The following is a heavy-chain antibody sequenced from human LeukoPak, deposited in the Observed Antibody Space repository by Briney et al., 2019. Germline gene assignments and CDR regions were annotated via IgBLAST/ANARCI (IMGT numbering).Heavy chain of an antibody. Sequence: TGGSLRLSCAASGFTFSDYYMSWIRKAPGKGLEWVSYISSSSSYTNYADSVKGRFTISRDNAKNSLYLQMNSLRAEDTAVYYCAKGGGSYPDYWGQGTLVTVSS. D-gene: IGHD1-26*01. CDR2: ISSSSSYT. V-gene: IGHV3-11*05. CDR1: GFTFSDYY. CDR3: AKGGGSYPDY. J-gene: IGHJ4*02.